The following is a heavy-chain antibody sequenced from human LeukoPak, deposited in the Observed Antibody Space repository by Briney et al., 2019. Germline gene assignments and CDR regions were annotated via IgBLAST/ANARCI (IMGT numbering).Heavy chain of an antibody. CDR2: INPSGGNT. Sequence: GGSLRVSCAGSGFTFSSNPLSWVRQALGKGLEWVSAINPSGGNTYYADSVRGRFTISRDNSKNTLYLQMNTLRAEDTAVYYCATTKQARRYFDYWGQGTLVTVSS. J-gene: IGHJ4*02. CDR1: GFTFSSNP. V-gene: IGHV3-23*01. D-gene: IGHD1-1*01. CDR3: ATTKQARRYFDY.